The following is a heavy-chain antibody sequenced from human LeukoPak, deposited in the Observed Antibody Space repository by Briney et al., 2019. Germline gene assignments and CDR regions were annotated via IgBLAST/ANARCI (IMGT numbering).Heavy chain of an antibody. Sequence: PGGSLRLSCTASGFTFGDYAMSWVRQAPGKGLEWVGFIRSKAYGGTTEYAASVKGRFTISRDDSKSIAYLQMNSLKTEDTAVYYCTREGTIYYFDYWGQGTLVTVSS. D-gene: IGHD4/OR15-4a*01. CDR2: IRSKAYGGTT. V-gene: IGHV3-49*04. CDR1: GFTFGDYA. CDR3: TREGTIYYFDY. J-gene: IGHJ4*02.